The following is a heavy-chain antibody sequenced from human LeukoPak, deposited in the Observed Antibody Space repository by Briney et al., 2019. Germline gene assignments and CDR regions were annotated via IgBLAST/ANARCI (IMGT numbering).Heavy chain of an antibody. CDR2: IKQDGSEK. CDR1: GFTFSSYW. CDR3: ARCRPWVRLGELSY. V-gene: IGHV3-7*01. Sequence: GGSLRLSCAASGFTFSSYWMSWVRQAPGKGLEWVANIKQDGSEKYYVDSVKGRFTIPRDNAKNSLYLQMNSLRAEDTAVYYCARCRPWVRLGELSYWGQGTLVTVSS. J-gene: IGHJ4*02. D-gene: IGHD3-16*02.